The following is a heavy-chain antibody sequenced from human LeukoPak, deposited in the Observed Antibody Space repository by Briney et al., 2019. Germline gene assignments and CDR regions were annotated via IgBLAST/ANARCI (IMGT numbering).Heavy chain of an antibody. V-gene: IGHV3-53*01. CDR3: ATMARHLRWGMDV. CDR1: GFTVSSNY. CDR2: IYSGGST. J-gene: IGHJ6*02. D-gene: IGHD5-24*01. Sequence: GGSLRLSCAASGFTVSSNYMSWVRQAPGKGLEWVSVIYSGGSTYYADSVKGRFTISRDNSKNTLYLQMNSLRAEDTAVYYCATMARHLRWGMDVWGQGTTDTVSS.